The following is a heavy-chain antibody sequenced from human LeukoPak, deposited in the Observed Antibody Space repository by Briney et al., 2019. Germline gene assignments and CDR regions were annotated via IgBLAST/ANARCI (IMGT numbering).Heavy chain of an antibody. CDR2: ISWNSGSI. Sequence: GGSLRLSCAASEITFEDYAMHWVRQAPGKGLEWVSGISWNSGSIAYADSVKGRFTISRDNAKNSLYLQMNSLRPEDTALYYCAKDSVGWPRSSSAFDIWGQGTRVTVPS. J-gene: IGHJ3*02. V-gene: IGHV3-9*01. CDR3: AKDSVGWPRSSSAFDI. CDR1: EITFEDYA. D-gene: IGHD5-12*01.